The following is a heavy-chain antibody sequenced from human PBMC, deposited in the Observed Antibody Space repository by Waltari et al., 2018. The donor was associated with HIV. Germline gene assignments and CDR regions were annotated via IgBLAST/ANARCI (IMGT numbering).Heavy chain of an antibody. V-gene: IGHV1-2*06. J-gene: IGHJ4*02. Sequence: QVQLVQSGAEVKKPGASVKVSCKASGYTFTAYYMHWVRQAPGQGLEWMGRINLNSGDTNYGQKFQGRVTMTRDTSISTAYMELSRLRSDDTAVYYCARDSYYYDSSAFFPDFWGQGTLVTVSS. D-gene: IGHD3-22*01. CDR1: GYTFTAYY. CDR2: INLNSGDT. CDR3: ARDSYYYDSSAFFPDF.